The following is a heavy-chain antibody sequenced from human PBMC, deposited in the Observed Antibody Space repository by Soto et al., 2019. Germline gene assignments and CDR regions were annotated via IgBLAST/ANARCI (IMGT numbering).Heavy chain of an antibody. CDR2: IKQDGSEI. Sequence: EVQLVESGGGLVQPGGSLRLSCAASGFPFSDYWMHWVRQGPGKGLEWVAIIKQDGSEIHYVDSVKGRFTISRDNAKNSLHLQMTSLRAEDTAMYYCVRSSGWTGDYWGQGILVTVSS. J-gene: IGHJ4*02. D-gene: IGHD3-10*01. V-gene: IGHV3-7*04. CDR3: VRSSGWTGDY. CDR1: GFPFSDYW.